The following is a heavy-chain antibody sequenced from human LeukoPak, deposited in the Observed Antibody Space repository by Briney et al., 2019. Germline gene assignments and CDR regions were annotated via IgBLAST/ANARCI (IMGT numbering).Heavy chain of an antibody. Sequence: GGSLRLSCAASGFTFSSYAMHWVRQAPGKGLEWVAVISYDGSNKYYADSVKGRFTISRDNSKNTLYLQMNSLRAEDTALFYCARDNILGANYYYYMDVWGKGTTVTVSS. J-gene: IGHJ6*03. V-gene: IGHV3-30*04. CDR3: ARDNILGANYYYYMDV. CDR2: ISYDGSNK. D-gene: IGHD1-26*01. CDR1: GFTFSSYA.